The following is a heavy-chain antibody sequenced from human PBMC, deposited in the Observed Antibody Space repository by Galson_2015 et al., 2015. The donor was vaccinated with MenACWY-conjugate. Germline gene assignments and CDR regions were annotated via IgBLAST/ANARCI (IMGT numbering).Heavy chain of an antibody. D-gene: IGHD6-13*01. CDR3: ATSSAAAGSS. CDR2: IKEAGSVK. Sequence: SLRLSCAASGFTFSNYAMSWVRQAPGKGLEWVANIKEAGSVKYYLDSVRGRFTISRDNAKNSLYLQMNSLRADDTAVYYCATSSAAAGSSWGQGTLVTVSS. J-gene: IGHJ4*02. CDR1: GFTFSNYA. V-gene: IGHV3-7*03.